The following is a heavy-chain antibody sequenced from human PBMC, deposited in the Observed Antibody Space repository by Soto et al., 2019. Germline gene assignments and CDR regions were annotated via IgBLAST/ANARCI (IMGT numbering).Heavy chain of an antibody. J-gene: IGHJ4*02. D-gene: IGHD1-7*01. CDR1: GFSLSDYS. Sequence: EVQLVESGGGLVQPGWSLNLSSAASGFSLSDYSMNWVRQAPGKGLEWVSYISPKTGNTYYADSVKGRFTISRDIANNSVFLQINSLRDEDTAVYYCARSNYAYDYWGQGTLVSVSS. V-gene: IGHV3-48*02. CDR2: ISPKTGNT. CDR3: ARSNYAYDY.